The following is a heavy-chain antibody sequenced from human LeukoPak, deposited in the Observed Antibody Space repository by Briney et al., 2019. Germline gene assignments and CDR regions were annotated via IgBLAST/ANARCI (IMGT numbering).Heavy chain of an antibody. CDR1: GFTFSSYA. CDR2: ISYDGSNK. Sequence: GGSLRLSCAASGFTFSSYAMHWVRQAPGKGLEWVAVISYDGSNKYYADSVKGRFTISRDNSKNTLYLQMNSLRAEDTAVYYCARDPIGYCSSTSCHPYFDYWGQGTLVTVSS. V-gene: IGHV3-30-3*01. J-gene: IGHJ4*02. CDR3: ARDPIGYCSSTSCHPYFDY. D-gene: IGHD2-2*01.